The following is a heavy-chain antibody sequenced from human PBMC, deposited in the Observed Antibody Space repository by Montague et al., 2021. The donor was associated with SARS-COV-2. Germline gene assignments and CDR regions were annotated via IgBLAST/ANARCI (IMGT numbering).Heavy chain of an antibody. CDR3: ARDTRIAMLVVVTRYGLDV. CDR1: GGSISSSSYY. CDR2: IYYTGST. D-gene: IGHD3-22*01. J-gene: IGHJ6*02. Sequence: SETLSLTCTLSGGSISSSSYYWGWIRQPPGKGLEWIGSIYYTGSTYYNPSLKSRVTISVDTSENQFSLKLSSVTAADTAVYYCARDTRIAMLVVVTRYGLDVWGQGTTVTVSS. V-gene: IGHV4-39*07.